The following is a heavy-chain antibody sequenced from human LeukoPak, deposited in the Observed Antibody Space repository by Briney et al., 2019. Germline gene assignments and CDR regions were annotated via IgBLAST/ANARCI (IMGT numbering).Heavy chain of an antibody. D-gene: IGHD3-22*01. V-gene: IGHV3-23*01. CDR1: GFTFSSYS. CDR3: AKAGTMIYGMDV. J-gene: IGHJ6*02. Sequence: GSLRLSCAASGFTFSSYSMNWVRQAPGKGLEWVSAISGSGGSTYYADSVKGRFTISRDNSKNTLYLQMNSLRAEDTAVYYCAKAGTMIYGMDVWGQGTTVTVSS. CDR2: ISGSGGST.